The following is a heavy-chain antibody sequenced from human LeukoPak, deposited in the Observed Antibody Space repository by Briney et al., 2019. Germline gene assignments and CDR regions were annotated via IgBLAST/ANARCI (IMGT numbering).Heavy chain of an antibody. CDR2: IVPLFATP. CDR1: GGSFSNYI. CDR3: ASRDDILTGYYPNS. D-gene: IGHD3-9*01. Sequence: ASVKVSCKTSGGSFSNYIITWVRQAPGQGLEWMGGIVPLFATPHYAQKYQGRLTIITDEPTSTAYMELSSLTSEDTAVYYCASRDDILTGYYPNSWGQGTLVVVSS. J-gene: IGHJ4*02. V-gene: IGHV1-69*05.